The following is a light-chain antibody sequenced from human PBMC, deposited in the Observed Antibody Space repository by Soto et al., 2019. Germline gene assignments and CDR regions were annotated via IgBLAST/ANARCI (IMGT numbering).Light chain of an antibody. Sequence: EIVLTQSPVTLSLSPGERATLSCRASQSVSSNLAWYQQKPGQAPRLLIYGASTRATGIPARFSGSGSGTEFTLTISSLQSEDFAVYYCQQYNNWPPDTFGGGTTVDIK. CDR1: QSVSSN. CDR2: GAS. V-gene: IGKV3-15*01. J-gene: IGKJ4*01. CDR3: QQYNNWPPDT.